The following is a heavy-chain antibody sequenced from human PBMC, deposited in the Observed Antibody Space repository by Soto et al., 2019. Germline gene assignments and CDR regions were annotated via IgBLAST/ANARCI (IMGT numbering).Heavy chain of an antibody. D-gene: IGHD3-22*01. V-gene: IGHV4-31*03. Sequence: PSETLSLTCTVSGGTISSGGYYWSWIRQHPGKGLEWNGYIYYSGSTYYNPSLKSRVTISVDTSKNQFSLKLSSVTAADTAVYYCERVVITMILPAYFDYWGQGTLVTVSS. CDR3: ERVVITMILPAYFDY. J-gene: IGHJ4*02. CDR1: GGTISSGGYY. CDR2: IYYSGST.